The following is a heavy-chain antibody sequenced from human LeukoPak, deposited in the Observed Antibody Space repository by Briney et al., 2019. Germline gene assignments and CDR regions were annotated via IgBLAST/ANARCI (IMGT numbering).Heavy chain of an antibody. CDR3: ATHSFDY. Sequence: GGSLRLSCAASGFTFSTYAMHWGRQAPGKGLEWVATISDDGTKQFYADAVKGRFTISRDNTKNTLYLQMSSLRTEDTAMYYYATHSFDYWGQGTLVTVSS. J-gene: IGHJ4*02. CDR1: GFTFSTYA. CDR2: ISDDGTKQ. V-gene: IGHV3-30*04.